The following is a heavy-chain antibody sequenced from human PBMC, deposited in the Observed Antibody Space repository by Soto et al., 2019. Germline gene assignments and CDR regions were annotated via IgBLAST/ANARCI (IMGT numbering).Heavy chain of an antibody. J-gene: IGHJ4*02. CDR1: GGSISSNY. Sequence: SETLSLTCSVSGGSISSNYWSWIRQPPGKGLEWIGYIYNSGSTNYNPSLKSRVTISVDTSKNQFSLKLSSVTAADTAVYYCASIGVLQLWSYYSHYWGQETLVTVSS. D-gene: IGHD5-18*01. V-gene: IGHV4-59*01. CDR3: ASIGVLQLWSYYSHY. CDR2: IYNSGST.